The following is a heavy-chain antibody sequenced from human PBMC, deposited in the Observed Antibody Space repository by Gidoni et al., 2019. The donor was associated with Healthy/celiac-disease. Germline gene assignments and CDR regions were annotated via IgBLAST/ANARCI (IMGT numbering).Heavy chain of an antibody. CDR3: ASSGTGVATDY. J-gene: IGHJ4*02. V-gene: IGHV4-39*01. D-gene: IGHD5-12*01. CDR2: IYYSGST. Sequence: WIGSIYYSGSTYYNPSLKSRVTISVDTSKNQFSLKLSSVTAADTAVYYCASSGTGVATDYWGQGTLVTVSS.